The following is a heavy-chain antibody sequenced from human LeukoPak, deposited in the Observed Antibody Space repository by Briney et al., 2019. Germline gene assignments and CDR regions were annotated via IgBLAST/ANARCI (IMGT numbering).Heavy chain of an antibody. D-gene: IGHD2-15*01. CDR3: ARWLYCSGGSCYSGEAI. CDR1: GLTFSSYW. CDR2: INSDGSTT. J-gene: IGHJ3*02. Sequence: GGSLRLSCAASGLTFSSYWMHWVRQAPGKGLVWVSRINSDGSTTTYADSVKGRFTISRDNAKNTLYLQMNSLRAEDTAVYYCARWLYCSGGSCYSGEAIWGQGTMVTVSS. V-gene: IGHV3-74*01.